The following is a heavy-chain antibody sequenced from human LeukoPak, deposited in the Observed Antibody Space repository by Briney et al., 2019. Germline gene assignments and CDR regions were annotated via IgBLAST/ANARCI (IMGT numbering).Heavy chain of an antibody. V-gene: IGHV1-18*01. D-gene: IGHD3-10*01. CDR3: ATVSSCYGSGRQTYYFDY. CDR2: ISAYNGNT. J-gene: IGHJ4*02. Sequence: ASVKVSCKASGYTFTSYGISWVRQAPGQGLEWMGWISAYNGNTNYAQKLQGRVTMTTDTSTSTAYMELRSLRSDDTAVYYCATVSSCYGSGRQTYYFDYWGQGTLVTVSS. CDR1: GYTFTSYG.